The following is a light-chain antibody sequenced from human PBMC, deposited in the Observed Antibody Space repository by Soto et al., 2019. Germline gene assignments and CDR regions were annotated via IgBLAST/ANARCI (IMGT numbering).Light chain of an antibody. J-gene: IGKJ3*01. Sequence: DIQMTQSPSSLSASVGDRVTITCRASQSIASYLNWYQQKPGKAPNLLIFAASSLQSGVPSRFTGSGSGTDFTLTITSLEPEDFATYYCQQGYSFPRTFGPGTKVHIK. V-gene: IGKV1-39*01. CDR1: QSIASY. CDR2: AAS. CDR3: QQGYSFPRT.